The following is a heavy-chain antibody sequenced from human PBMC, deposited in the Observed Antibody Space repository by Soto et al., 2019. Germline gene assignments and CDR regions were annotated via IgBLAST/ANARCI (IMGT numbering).Heavy chain of an antibody. Sequence: SLRLSWAASVFTFSSYSMSWVRQAPGKGLEWVSAISGSGGSTYYADSVKGRFTISRDNSKNTLYLQMNSLRAEDTAVYYCAKDLDDYIWGSYRRNYFGYWGQGTLVTVSS. D-gene: IGHD3-16*02. CDR1: VFTFSSYS. J-gene: IGHJ4*02. V-gene: IGHV3-23*01. CDR3: AKDLDDYIWGSYRRNYFGY. CDR2: ISGSGGST.